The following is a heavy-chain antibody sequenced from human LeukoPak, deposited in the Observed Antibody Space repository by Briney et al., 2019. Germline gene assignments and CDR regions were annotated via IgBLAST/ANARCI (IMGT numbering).Heavy chain of an antibody. CDR1: GLIFRSYW. J-gene: IGHJ2*01. D-gene: IGHD6-25*01. V-gene: IGHV3-74*01. CDR2: INSDGSST. CDR3: ARGPPWYFDL. Sequence: PGGSLRLSCAASGLIFRSYWMHWARQAPGKGLVWVSTINSDGSSTTYADSVKGRFTISRDNAKNTLYLQMNSLRVEDTVVYYCARGPPWYFDLWGRGTLVTVSS.